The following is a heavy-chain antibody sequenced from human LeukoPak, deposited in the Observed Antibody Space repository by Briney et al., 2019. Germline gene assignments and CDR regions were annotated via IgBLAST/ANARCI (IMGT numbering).Heavy chain of an antibody. D-gene: IGHD2-2*01. Sequence: PGGSLRLSCAASGFTFSNAWMSWVRQAPGKGLEWVGRIKSKTDGGTTDYAAPVKGRFTISRDDSKNTVYLQINSLKTEDTAVYYCTRAGDIVVVPAASYAGYWGQGTLVTVSS. CDR2: IKSKTDGGTT. J-gene: IGHJ4*02. CDR3: TRAGDIVVVPAASYAGY. CDR1: GFTFSNAW. V-gene: IGHV3-15*01.